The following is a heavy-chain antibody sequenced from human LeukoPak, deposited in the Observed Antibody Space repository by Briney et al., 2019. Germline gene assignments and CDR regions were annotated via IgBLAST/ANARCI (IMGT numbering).Heavy chain of an antibody. Sequence: PVGSLRLSCTDSGFSFGVYSMSWVRQAPGKGLEWVGFIRSKTYGGTTEYDASVRGRFTISRDDSKSIAYMQMNSLKTEDTAVYYCTRTLLRGPTSDYWGQGTLVTVSS. CDR1: GFSFGVYS. D-gene: IGHD3-10*01. J-gene: IGHJ4*02. CDR2: IRSKTYGGTT. V-gene: IGHV3-49*04. CDR3: TRTLLRGPTSDY.